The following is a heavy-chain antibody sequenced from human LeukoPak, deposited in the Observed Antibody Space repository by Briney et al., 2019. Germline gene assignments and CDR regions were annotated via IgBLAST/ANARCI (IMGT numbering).Heavy chain of an antibody. D-gene: IGHD3-22*01. CDR3: ARDSGITMTRGENYFDY. CDR2: ISDYNGNT. Sequence: ASVKVSCTASGYTFTSYGISWVRQAPGQGLEWMGWISDYNGNTNYAQKLQGRVTMTTDTSTSTAYMELRSLRSDDTAVYYCARDSGITMTRGENYFDYWGQGTLVTVSS. CDR1: GYTFTSYG. V-gene: IGHV1-18*01. J-gene: IGHJ4*02.